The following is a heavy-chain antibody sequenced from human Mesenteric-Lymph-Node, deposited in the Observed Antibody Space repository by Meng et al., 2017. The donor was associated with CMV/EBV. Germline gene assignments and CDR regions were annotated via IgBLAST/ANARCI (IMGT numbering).Heavy chain of an antibody. CDR1: RYSVRPSY. J-gene: IGHJ5*02. V-gene: IGHV1-2*02. CDR2: IDAKRGGT. D-gene: IGHD1-1*01. CDR3: ARDVES. Sequence: QVRLVQPGAKVKKPGASVKISSRASRYSVRPSYIQGVGQAAGKGLEWRGWIDAKRGGTNYAKNFEGRVTMTRNTSINTAYMELSSLKSDETAVYYCARDVESWGQGILVTVSS.